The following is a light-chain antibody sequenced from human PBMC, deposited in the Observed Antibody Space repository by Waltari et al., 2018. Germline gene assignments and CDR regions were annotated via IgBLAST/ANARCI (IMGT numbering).Light chain of an antibody. CDR3: LQYSNLPFT. J-gene: IGKJ3*01. Sequence: DLQMTQSPSSLSASVGERVTITCRASQGISTSLNWYQQKPGKPPKRLIYAASSLESEVPSRFSGSGSGTDFTLTISSLQPEDFTSYYCLQYSNLPFTFGPGTKLDIK. CDR1: QGISTS. CDR2: AAS. V-gene: IGKV1-17*01.